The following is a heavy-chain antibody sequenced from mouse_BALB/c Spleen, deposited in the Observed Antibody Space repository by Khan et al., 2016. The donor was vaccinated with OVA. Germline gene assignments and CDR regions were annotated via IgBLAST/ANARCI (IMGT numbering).Heavy chain of an antibody. CDR2: INPSSDDT. CDR3: APGGNYYVWFAY. D-gene: IGHD1-1*01. J-gene: IGHJ3*01. V-gene: IGHV1S136*01. Sequence: EVQLQQSGPELVKPGASVKMSCKASGFTFTCYVMHWVKQKPGLGLEWIGYINPSSDDTKYNQKFKGKATLTSDKSSSTAYMELSSLTSEDSAVYYCAPGGNYYVWFAYWGQGTLVTVSA. CDR1: GFTFTCYV.